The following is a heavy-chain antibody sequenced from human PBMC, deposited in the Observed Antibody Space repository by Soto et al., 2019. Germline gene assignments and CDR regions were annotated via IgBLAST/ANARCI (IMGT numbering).Heavy chain of an antibody. J-gene: IGHJ4*02. CDR1: GGSISSYY. V-gene: IGHV4-59*08. Sequence: SETRSLTCTVSGGSISSYYWSWIRQPPGKGLEWIGYIYYSGSTNYNPSLKSRVTISVDTSKNQFSLKLSSVTAADTAVYYCARGRWEQRVGSDCWGQGTLVTVSS. D-gene: IGHD1-26*01. CDR3: ARGRWEQRVGSDC. CDR2: IYYSGST.